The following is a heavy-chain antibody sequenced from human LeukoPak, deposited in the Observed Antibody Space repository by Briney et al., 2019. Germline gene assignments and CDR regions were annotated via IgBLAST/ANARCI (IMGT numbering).Heavy chain of an antibody. CDR1: GGSISSYY. Sequence: SETLSLTCTVSGGSISSYYWSWIRQPPGKGLEWIGYIYYGGSTSYNPSLKSRVTISIDTSKNQFSLKLNSVTAADTAVYYCANNRDYGDPLDYWGQGTMVTVSS. J-gene: IGHJ4*02. CDR2: IYYGGST. CDR3: ANNRDYGDPLDY. V-gene: IGHV4-59*01. D-gene: IGHD4-17*01.